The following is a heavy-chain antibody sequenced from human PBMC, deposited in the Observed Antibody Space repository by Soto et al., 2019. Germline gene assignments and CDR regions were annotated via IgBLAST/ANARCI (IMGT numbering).Heavy chain of an antibody. CDR2: IYHSGITGST. J-gene: IGHJ5*02. CDR1: GASISSYY. Sequence: SETLSLTCTVSGASISSYYWTWIQQPPGKGLEWIGYIYHSGITGSTNYSPSLKSRVTISVDTSKDQFSLILRSVTAADTAVYYCAGFSSSSLVAWFDPWGQGTLVTVSS. V-gene: IGHV4-59*01. CDR3: AGFSSSSLVAWFDP. D-gene: IGHD6-6*01.